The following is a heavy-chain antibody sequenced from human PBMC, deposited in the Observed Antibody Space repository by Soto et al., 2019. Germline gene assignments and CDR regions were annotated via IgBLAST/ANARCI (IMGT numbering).Heavy chain of an antibody. D-gene: IGHD3-22*01. CDR1: GFTFSSYA. J-gene: IGHJ5*02. CDR3: AKAKWLLRFDP. CDR2: ISGSGGST. V-gene: IGHV3-23*01. Sequence: WGSLRLSCGASGFTFSSYAMSWCRQAPGKGLEWVSAISGSGGSTYYADSVKGRFTISRDNSKNTLYLQMNSLRAEDTAVYYCAKAKWLLRFDPWGQGTLVTVSS.